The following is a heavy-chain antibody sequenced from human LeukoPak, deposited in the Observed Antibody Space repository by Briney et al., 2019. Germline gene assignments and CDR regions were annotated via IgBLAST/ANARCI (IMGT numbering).Heavy chain of an antibody. J-gene: IGHJ6*03. V-gene: IGHV3-7*01. D-gene: IGHD1-1*01. CDR1: GFTFSSYW. CDR2: IKQDGSEK. Sequence: GGSLRLSCAASGFTFSSYWMSWVRQAPGKGLEWVANIKQDGSEKYYVDSVKGRFTISRDNAKNSLYLQMNSLRAEDTAVYYCARTTGYNWNPSYYYYYMDVWGKGTTVTVSS. CDR3: ARTTGYNWNPSYYYYYMDV.